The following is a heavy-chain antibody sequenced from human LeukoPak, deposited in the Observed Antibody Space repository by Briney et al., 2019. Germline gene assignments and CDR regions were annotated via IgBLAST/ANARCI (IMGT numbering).Heavy chain of an antibody. D-gene: IGHD3-16*01. J-gene: IGHJ4*02. V-gene: IGHV3-48*03. CDR3: ARDMVRDYVWGSSDYFDY. CDR2: ISSSGSTI. Sequence: PGGSLRLSCAASGFTFSSYEINWVRQAPGKGLEWVSYISSSGSTIYYADSVKGRFAISRDNAKISLYLQMNSLRAEDTAVYYCARDMVRDYVWGSSDYFDYWGQGTLVTVSS. CDR1: GFTFSSYE.